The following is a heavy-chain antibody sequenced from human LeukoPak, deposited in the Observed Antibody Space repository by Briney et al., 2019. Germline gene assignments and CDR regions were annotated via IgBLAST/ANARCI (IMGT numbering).Heavy chain of an antibody. CDR2: INPNSGDT. V-gene: IGHV1-2*02. CDR3: ARGRPLIAAAGTKKGWFDP. D-gene: IGHD6-13*01. J-gene: IGHJ5*02. Sequence: GASVKVSCKTSGYTFTGYYMHWIRQAPGQGLEWMGWINPNSGDTNYAQKLQGRVTMTTDTSTSTAYMELSRLRSDDTAVYYCARGRPLIAAAGTKKGWFDPWGQGTLVTVSS. CDR1: GYTFTGYY.